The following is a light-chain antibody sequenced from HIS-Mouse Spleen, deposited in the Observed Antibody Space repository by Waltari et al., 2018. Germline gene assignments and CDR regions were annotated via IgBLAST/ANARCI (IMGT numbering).Light chain of an antibody. CDR2: EVS. CDR3: SSYTSSSTLWV. CDR1: SRYVGGYNY. J-gene: IGLJ3*02. V-gene: IGLV2-14*01. Sequence: QSALTQPASVSGSPGQSITISCTGTSRYVGGYNYVPWYQQHPGKAPKLMIYEVSNRPSGVSNRFSGSKSGNTASLTISGLQAEDEADYYCSSYTSSSTLWVFGGGTKLTVL.